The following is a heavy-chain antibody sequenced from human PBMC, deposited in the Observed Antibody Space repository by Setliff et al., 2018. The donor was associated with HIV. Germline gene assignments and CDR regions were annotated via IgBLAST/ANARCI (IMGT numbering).Heavy chain of an antibody. V-gene: IGHV1-8*02. CDR3: ARARRDSYDRGRRNHYYIDV. J-gene: IGHJ6*03. CDR2: INPNSGDT. CDR1: GYTFTSYH. Sequence: ASVKVSCKTSGYTFTSYHLHWLRQAPGQGLEWMGWINPNSGDTRYAQKFQGRVTMTRDTSISTAYMELNNLKFEDTAVYYCARARRDSYDRGRRNHYYIDVWGKGTTVTVSS. D-gene: IGHD3-22*01.